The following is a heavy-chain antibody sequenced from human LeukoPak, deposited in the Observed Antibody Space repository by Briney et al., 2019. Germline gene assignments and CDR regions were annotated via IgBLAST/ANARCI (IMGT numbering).Heavy chain of an antibody. V-gene: IGHV3-30*04. CDR2: ISYGGSNK. CDR1: GVTFSSYA. J-gene: IGHJ6*03. Sequence: TAGSLRLSCAASGVTFSSYARHWVRQAPGKGLEWVAVISYGGSNKYYADSVKGGFTNSTDNSKNPLYLQMNSLRAEDTAVYYCARDFMVPRTHCSSTSCYNMDVWGKGTTVTVSS. D-gene: IGHD2-2*02. CDR3: ARDFMVPRTHCSSTSCYNMDV.